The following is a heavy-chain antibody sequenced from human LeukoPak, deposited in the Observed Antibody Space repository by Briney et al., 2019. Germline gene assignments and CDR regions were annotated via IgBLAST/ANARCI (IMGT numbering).Heavy chain of an antibody. V-gene: IGHV1-2*02. D-gene: IGHD6-13*01. Sequence: ASVKVSCKGSGYTFTDYYIHWVRQAPGQGLEWMGWVGPKTGTTNYAQSFQGRVTMTRDTSITTAYMEMTRLTSDDTAVYYCARGRSGYSSSWYDDYWGQGTLVTVSS. CDR1: GYTFTDYY. J-gene: IGHJ4*02. CDR3: ARGRSGYSSSWYDDY. CDR2: VGPKTGTT.